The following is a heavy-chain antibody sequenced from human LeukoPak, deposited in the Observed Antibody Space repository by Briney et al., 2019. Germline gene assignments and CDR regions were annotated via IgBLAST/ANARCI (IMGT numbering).Heavy chain of an antibody. CDR2: ISYDGSNK. J-gene: IGHJ4*02. V-gene: IGHV3-30*03. D-gene: IGHD4-17*01. CDR1: GFTFSSYS. CDR3: ARGAVTTPETFDY. Sequence: GGSLRLSCAASGFTFSSYSMNWVRQAPGKGLEWVAVISYDGSNKYYADSVKGRFTISRDNSKNTLYLQMNSLRAEDTAVYYCARGAVTTPETFDYWGQGTLVTVSS.